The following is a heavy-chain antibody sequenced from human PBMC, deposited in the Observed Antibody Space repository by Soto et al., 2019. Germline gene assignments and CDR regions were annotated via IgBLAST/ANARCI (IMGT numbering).Heavy chain of an antibody. Sequence: ASVKVSCKASGYTFTGYYMHWVRQAPGQGLEWMGWINPNSGGTNYAQKFQGWVTMTRDTSISTAYMELSRLRSDDTAVYYCARGLYYYDSSGYEPHDFDICGQGTMVTVS. V-gene: IGHV1-2*04. CDR3: ARGLYYYDSSGYEPHDFDI. CDR2: INPNSGGT. J-gene: IGHJ3*02. D-gene: IGHD3-22*01. CDR1: GYTFTGYY.